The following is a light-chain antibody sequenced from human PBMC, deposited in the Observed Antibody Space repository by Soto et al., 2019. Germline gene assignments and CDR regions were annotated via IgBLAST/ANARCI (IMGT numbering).Light chain of an antibody. CDR3: QQSDSTPPT. Sequence: DIQMTQSPSSLSASVGDRVTITCRASQSINYYLNWYQQKPGKAPNLLIYSASSLQSGAPSRFSGSGSGTDFTLTISSLQPEDFATYYCQQSDSTPPTFGQGTKVEIK. V-gene: IGKV1-39*01. CDR2: SAS. J-gene: IGKJ1*01. CDR1: QSINYY.